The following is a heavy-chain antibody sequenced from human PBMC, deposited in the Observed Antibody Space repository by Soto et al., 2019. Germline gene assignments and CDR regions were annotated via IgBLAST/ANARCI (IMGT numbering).Heavy chain of an antibody. D-gene: IGHD3-22*01. V-gene: IGHV3-48*02. CDR1: GFTFSSYS. J-gene: IGHJ4*02. CDR2: ISSSSSTI. CDR3: ARDQNYYDSSGYYSPLDY. Sequence: HPGGSLRLSCAASGFTFSSYSMNWVRQAPGKGLEWVSYISSSSSTIYYADSVKGRFTISRDNAKNSLYLQMNSLRDEDTAVYYCARDQNYYDSSGYYSPLDYWGQGTLVTVSS.